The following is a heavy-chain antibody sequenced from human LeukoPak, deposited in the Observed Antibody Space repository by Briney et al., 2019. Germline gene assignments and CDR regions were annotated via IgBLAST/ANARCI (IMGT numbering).Heavy chain of an antibody. CDR3: ARESGSVGAIVYYYYYMDV. V-gene: IGHV4-39*07. J-gene: IGHJ6*03. Sequence: SETLSLTCTVSGGSITTTTYYWGWIRQPPGKGLEWIGSIYYSGNTYYNPSLKSRVTISLDTSKNQFSLKLSSVTAADTAVYYCARESGSVGAIVYYYYYMDVWGKGTTVTISS. CDR1: GGSITTTTYY. CDR2: IYYSGNT. D-gene: IGHD1-26*01.